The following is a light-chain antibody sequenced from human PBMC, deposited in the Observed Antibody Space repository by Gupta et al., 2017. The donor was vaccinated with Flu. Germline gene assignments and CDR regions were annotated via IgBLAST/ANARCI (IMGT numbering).Light chain of an antibody. V-gene: IGKV3-20*01. Sequence: GTLSLSPGERATLSCRASQSVSSSYLAWNQQKPGQAPRLLIYGASSRATGIPDRFSGSGSGTDFTLTISRLEPEDFAVYYCQQDGSSPDPFGHGTKVDIK. CDR1: QSVSSSY. CDR3: QQDGSSPDP. J-gene: IGKJ3*01. CDR2: GAS.